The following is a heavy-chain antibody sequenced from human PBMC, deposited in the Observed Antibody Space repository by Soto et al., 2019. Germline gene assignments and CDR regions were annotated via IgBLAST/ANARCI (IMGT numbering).Heavy chain of an antibody. CDR2: INPKRGGT. CDR3: AGEGENSGDIDF. CDR1: GYTFTGYY. J-gene: IGHJ4*02. Sequence: ASVKVSCKASGYTFTGYYFHWVRQAPGQGLESMGWINPKRGGTSYAQKFQGRVTMSTDTSTNTAYMELSSLRSDDTAVYYCAGEGENSGDIDFWGQGTLVTVSS. D-gene: IGHD1-26*01. V-gene: IGHV1-2*02.